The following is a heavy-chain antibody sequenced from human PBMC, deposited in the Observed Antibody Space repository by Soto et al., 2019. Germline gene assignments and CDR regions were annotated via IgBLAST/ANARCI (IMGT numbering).Heavy chain of an antibody. CDR2: ISGSGGST. D-gene: IGHD3-22*01. Sequence: EVQLLESGGGLVQPGGSLRLSCAASGFTFSSYAMSWVRQTPGKGLEWVSAISGSGGSTYYADSVKGRFTISRDNSKNTLYLQMNSLRAEDTAVYYCAKVSRDYYDSRDVWGQGTTVTVSS. J-gene: IGHJ6*02. CDR3: AKVSRDYYDSRDV. CDR1: GFTFSSYA. V-gene: IGHV3-23*01.